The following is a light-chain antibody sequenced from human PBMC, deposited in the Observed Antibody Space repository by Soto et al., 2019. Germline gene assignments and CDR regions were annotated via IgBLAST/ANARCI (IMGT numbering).Light chain of an antibody. Sequence: EIVMTQSPATLSVSPGEGATLSCKASQNVYNNLAWYQQRPGHPPRLLIYDASTRATGISARFSGSGYGTDFTLTISSLQSEDFAVYFCQQCRNWPLTFGGGTKVEIK. CDR3: QQCRNWPLT. CDR2: DAS. J-gene: IGKJ4*01. CDR1: QNVYNN. V-gene: IGKV3-15*01.